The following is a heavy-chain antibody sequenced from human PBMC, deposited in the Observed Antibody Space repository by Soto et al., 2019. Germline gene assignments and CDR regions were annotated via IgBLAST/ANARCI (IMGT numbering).Heavy chain of an antibody. CDR1: GFTFSSSW. CDR2: MKQDGSEI. J-gene: IGHJ3*02. CDR3: ATIEAVAFHI. D-gene: IGHD6-13*01. V-gene: IGHV3-7*03. Sequence: GGSLRLSCVASGFTFSSSWMAWVRQSPGKGLEWVGNMKQDGSEINYVDSVKGRFTISRDNAKNSLYLQMNSLRAEDTAVYYCATIEAVAFHIWGQGTMVTVSS.